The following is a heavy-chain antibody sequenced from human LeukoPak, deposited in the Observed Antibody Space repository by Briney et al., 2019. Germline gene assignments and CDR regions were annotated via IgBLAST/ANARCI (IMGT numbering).Heavy chain of an antibody. CDR3: AKVGDGDYYFDY. CDR1: GFTFSSYG. Sequence: GGSQRLSCAASGFTFSSYGMHWVRQPPGKGLEWVAVIWYDGSNKYYADSVKGRFTISRDNSQNTLYLQMNSLRVEDTAMYYCAKVGDGDYYFDYWGQGSLVTVSS. J-gene: IGHJ4*02. V-gene: IGHV3-33*06. D-gene: IGHD4-17*01. CDR2: IWYDGSNK.